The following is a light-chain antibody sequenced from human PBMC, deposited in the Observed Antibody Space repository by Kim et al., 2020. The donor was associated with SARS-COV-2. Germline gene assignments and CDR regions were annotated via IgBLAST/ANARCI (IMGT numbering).Light chain of an antibody. CDR3: QSYDGYNPVV. CDR2: EDN. V-gene: IGLV6-57*04. CDR1: SGAIASNY. Sequence: NFMLTQPHSVSGSPGRTVTISCTRSSGAIASNYVQWYQQRPGSAPTTVIYEDNQRLSGVPDRFSVSIDSSSNSASLTISGLKTEDEADYFCQSYDGYNPVVFGGGTQLTVL. J-gene: IGLJ2*01.